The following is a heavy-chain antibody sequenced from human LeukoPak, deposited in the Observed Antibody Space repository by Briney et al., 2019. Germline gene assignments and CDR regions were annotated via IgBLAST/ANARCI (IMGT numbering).Heavy chain of an antibody. CDR3: TTLASRSPCYYYGMDV. V-gene: IGHV3-15*01. Sequence: PGGSLTLSCAASGFRFSDAWMTWVRQAPGKGLEWVGRIKSKFDGGTTDYAAPVKGRFIISRDDSRNTLYLQMGSLKTEDTAVYYCTTLASRSPCYYYGMDVWGQGTTVTVSS. CDR1: GFRFSDAW. CDR2: IKSKFDGGTT. J-gene: IGHJ6*02.